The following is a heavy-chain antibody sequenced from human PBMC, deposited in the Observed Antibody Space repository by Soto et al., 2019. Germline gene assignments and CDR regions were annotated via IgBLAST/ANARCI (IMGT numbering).Heavy chain of an antibody. Sequence: VKLVQSGAEVRKPGASVKVSCKASGYTFSNNGISWVRQAPGQGLEWMGWISGYNGNANYAQKLQGRVTMTRDTSTSTAHMELRSLRFDDTAVYYCARCSSGKYGMDVWGQGTTVTVSS. V-gene: IGHV1-18*04. CDR1: GYTFSNNG. CDR2: ISGYNGNA. CDR3: ARCSSGKYGMDV. J-gene: IGHJ6*02. D-gene: IGHD6-6*01.